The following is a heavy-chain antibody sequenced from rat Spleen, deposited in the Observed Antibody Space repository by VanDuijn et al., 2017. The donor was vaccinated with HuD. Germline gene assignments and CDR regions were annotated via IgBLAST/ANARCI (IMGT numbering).Heavy chain of an antibody. V-gene: IGHV3-3*01. Sequence: EVQLQESGPALVKPSQSLSLTCSVTGYSITSNFWGWIRKFPGNKLEWMGYINSAGSTDYNPSLKSRISITRDTSKNQFFLQLNSVTTEDTATYYCARSEGTHYYLPFASWGQGTLVTVSS. CDR1: GYSITSNF. J-gene: IGHJ3*01. CDR2: INSAGST. D-gene: IGHD1-12*02. CDR3: ARSEGTHYYLPFAS.